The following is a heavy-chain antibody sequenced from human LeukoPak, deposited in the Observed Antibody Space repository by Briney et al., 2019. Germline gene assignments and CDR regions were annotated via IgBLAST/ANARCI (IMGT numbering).Heavy chain of an antibody. CDR2: INPNSGGT. Sequence: GASVKVSCKPSGYSFTDYYMHWVRQAPGQGLEWIGWINPNSGGTSYAQNFQGRVTMTRDTSISTAYMELTRVTSDDTAVYYCARDVSSGLDNWGQGTLLTVSS. CDR1: GYSFTDYY. V-gene: IGHV1-2*02. J-gene: IGHJ4*02. CDR3: ARDVSSGLDN. D-gene: IGHD6-6*01.